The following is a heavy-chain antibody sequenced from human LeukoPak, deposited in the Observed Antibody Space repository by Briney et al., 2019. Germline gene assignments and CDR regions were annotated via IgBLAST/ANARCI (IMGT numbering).Heavy chain of an antibody. V-gene: IGHV3-21*01. CDR2: ISSSSSYI. Sequence: GGSLRLSCAASGFTFSSSTMNWVRQAPGKGLEWVSSISSSSSYIYYADSVKGRFTISRDNAKNSLYLQMNSLRAEDTAVYYCARGKSNYGDYVDYWGQGTLVTVSS. J-gene: IGHJ4*02. CDR1: GFTFSSST. D-gene: IGHD4-17*01. CDR3: ARGKSNYGDYVDY.